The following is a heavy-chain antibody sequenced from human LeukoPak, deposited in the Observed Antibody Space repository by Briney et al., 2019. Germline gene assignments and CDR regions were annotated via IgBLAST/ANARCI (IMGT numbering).Heavy chain of an antibody. Sequence: RGESLKISCKSSEYSFTTYWIGWVRQMPGKGLEYMGITNPAKSDTRYSPSFQGQISISVDKSTNTAYLQWGSLRASDTAIYYCARLLGLKIVTPDDEAFDIWGQGTMVIVSS. V-gene: IGHV5-51*01. CDR2: TNPAKSDT. CDR3: ARLLGLKIVTPDDEAFDI. J-gene: IGHJ3*02. D-gene: IGHD2/OR15-2a*01. CDR1: EYSFTTYW.